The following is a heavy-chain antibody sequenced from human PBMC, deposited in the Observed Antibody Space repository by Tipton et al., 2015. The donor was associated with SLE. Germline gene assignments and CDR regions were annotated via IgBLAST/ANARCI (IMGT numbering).Heavy chain of an antibody. CDR3: ARGSDYYAAGHY. D-gene: IGHD3-10*01. CDR1: GFTSSSYW. J-gene: IGHJ4*02. V-gene: IGHV3-7*01. CDR2: IKPDGSEK. Sequence: SLRLSCAASGFTSSSYWMSWVCQAPGKGLEWVANIKPDGSEKYYVDSVKGRFTISRDNAKDSLDLQMNSLRAEDTAVYYCARGSDYYAAGHYWGQGTLVTVSS.